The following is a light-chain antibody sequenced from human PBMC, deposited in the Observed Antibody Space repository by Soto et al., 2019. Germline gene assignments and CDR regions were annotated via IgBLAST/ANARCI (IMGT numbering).Light chain of an antibody. CDR1: QSLSGR. CDR2: DAS. Sequence: DIQMTQSPSALSAAVGDGVIITCRASQSLSGRLAWYQQKPGKAPKVLIYDASTLETGVPSRFSGSGYGTEFTLTISSLQPDDFATYYCQHYNSYSGAFGQGTKVDIK. V-gene: IGKV1-5*01. CDR3: QHYNSYSGA. J-gene: IGKJ1*01.